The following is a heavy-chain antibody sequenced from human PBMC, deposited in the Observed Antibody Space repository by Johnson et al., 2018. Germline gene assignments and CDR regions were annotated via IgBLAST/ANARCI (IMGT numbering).Heavy chain of an antibody. CDR3: AKDMTVTTSYYGMDV. CDR1: GFTFDDYA. J-gene: IGHJ6*02. Sequence: VQLLESGGGLVQPGRSXRLSCAASGFTFDDYAMHWVRQAPGKGLEWVSGISWNSGSIGYADSVKGRFTISRDNAKNSLYLQMNSLRAEDTALYYCAKDMTVTTSYYGMDVWGQGTTVTVSS. CDR2: ISWNSGSI. V-gene: IGHV3-9*01. D-gene: IGHD4-17*01.